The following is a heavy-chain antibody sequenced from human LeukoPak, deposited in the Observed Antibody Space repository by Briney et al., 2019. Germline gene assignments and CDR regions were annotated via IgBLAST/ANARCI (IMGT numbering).Heavy chain of an antibody. CDR3: ASGRQLGY. CDR1: GFTFSNYW. Sequence: GSLRLSCAATGFTFSNYWMSWVRQAPGKGLEWVANIKEDGSEKYYVDSVKGRFTISRDNARNSLYLQMNSLRAEDTAVYYCASGRQLGYWGQGTLVTVSS. D-gene: IGHD6-13*01. CDR2: IKEDGSEK. V-gene: IGHV3-7*01. J-gene: IGHJ4*02.